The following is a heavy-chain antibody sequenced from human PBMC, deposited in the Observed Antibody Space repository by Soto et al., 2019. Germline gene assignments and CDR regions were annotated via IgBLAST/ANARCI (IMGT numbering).Heavy chain of an antibody. CDR2: ISTYSGDT. CDR1: GYTFFTYD. D-gene: IGHD5-12*01. J-gene: IGHJ5*02. Sequence: ASVGVSCKXSGYTFFTYDISWVRQAPGQGLEWMGWISTYSGDTKYAQKFQGRVTMTTDTSTTTAYLELRSLRSDDTAVYYCARHHGPTTSEDWFDPWGQGTLVTVSS. V-gene: IGHV1-18*01. CDR3: ARHHGPTTSEDWFDP.